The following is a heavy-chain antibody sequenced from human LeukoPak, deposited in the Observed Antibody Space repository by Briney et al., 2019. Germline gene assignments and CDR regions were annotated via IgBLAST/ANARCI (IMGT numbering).Heavy chain of an antibody. CDR2: IAYDGSRA. CDR3: TRYNNDHFDY. J-gene: IGHJ4*02. Sequence: GGSLRLSCAGSGFTFGGYDMHWFRQTPGKGLEWVAVIAYDGSRAFYADSVKGRFTISRDNSKNTMSVQMDDLRAEDTTVYYCTRYNNDHFDYWGQGTLVTVSS. D-gene: IGHD1-14*01. CDR1: GFTFGGYD. V-gene: IGHV3-33*01.